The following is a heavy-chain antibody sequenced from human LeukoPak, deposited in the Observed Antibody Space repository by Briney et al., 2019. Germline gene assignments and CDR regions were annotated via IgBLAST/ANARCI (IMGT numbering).Heavy chain of an antibody. CDR3: ARILSMSSY. Sequence: GGSLRLSCAASGFTFSSYEMNWVRQAPGKGLEWVSYISSSGSTIYYADSVKGRFTISRDNAENSLYLQMNSLRAEDTAVYYCARILSMSSYWGQGTLVAVSS. J-gene: IGHJ4*02. CDR1: GFTFSSYE. V-gene: IGHV3-48*03. CDR2: ISSSGSTI. D-gene: IGHD3-9*01.